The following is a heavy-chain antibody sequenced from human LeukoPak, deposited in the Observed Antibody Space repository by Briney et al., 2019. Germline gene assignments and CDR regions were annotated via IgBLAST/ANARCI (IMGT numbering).Heavy chain of an antibody. V-gene: IGHV4-34*01. D-gene: IGHD1/OR15-1a*01. J-gene: IGHJ4*02. CDR2: INHSGSI. CDR1: GGSFSGYY. Sequence: SETLSLTCAVYGGSFSGYYWSWIRQPPGKGLEWIGEINHSGSIHYNPSLKSRVTISVDTSKNQFSLKLSSVTAADTAVYYCARERNRRATFYQTPLDHWGQGTLVTVSS. CDR3: ARERNRRATFYQTPLDH.